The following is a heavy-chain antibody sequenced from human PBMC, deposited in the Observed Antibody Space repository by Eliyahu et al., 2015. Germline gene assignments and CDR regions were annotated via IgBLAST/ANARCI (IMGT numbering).Heavy chain of an antibody. D-gene: IGHD7-27*01. CDR3: ARAPSSRSPGDY. J-gene: IGHJ4*02. V-gene: IGHV3-30-3*01. CDR1: GFTFRSPA. CDR2: ISFDGSNK. Sequence: QVQLVESGGGVVQPGXSLRLSCAASGFTFRSPAMHWVRQAPGNGLNWVAVISFDGSNKYYADSVKGRFTISRDNSQNTLYLQMNSLRAEDTAVYYCARAPSSRSPGDYWGQGTLVTVSS.